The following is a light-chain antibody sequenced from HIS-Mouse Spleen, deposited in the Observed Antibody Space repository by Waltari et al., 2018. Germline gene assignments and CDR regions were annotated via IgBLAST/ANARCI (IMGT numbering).Light chain of an antibody. CDR2: EVS. J-gene: IGLJ1*01. CDR3: SSYTSSSTV. CDR1: SSDVGSYNR. Sequence: QSALTQPPSVSGSPGQSVTISCTGTSSDVGSYNRVSWYQQPPGTAPKLMIYEVSTRPSGFPDRFSGSKSGNTASLTISGLQAEDEADYYCSSYTSSSTVFGTGTKVTVL. V-gene: IGLV2-18*02.